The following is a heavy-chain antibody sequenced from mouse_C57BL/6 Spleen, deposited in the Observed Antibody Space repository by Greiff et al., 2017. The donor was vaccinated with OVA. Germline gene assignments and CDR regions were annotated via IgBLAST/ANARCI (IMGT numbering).Heavy chain of an antibody. Sequence: EVKVEESGPGLVKPSQSLSLTCSVTGYSITSGYYWNWIRQFPGNKLEWMGYISYDGSNNYNPSLKNRISITRDTSKNQFFLKLNSVTTEDTATYYCARVDYGSLYYFDYWGQGTTLTVSS. V-gene: IGHV3-6*01. D-gene: IGHD1-1*01. J-gene: IGHJ2*01. CDR1: GYSITSGYY. CDR2: ISYDGSN. CDR3: ARVDYGSLYYFDY.